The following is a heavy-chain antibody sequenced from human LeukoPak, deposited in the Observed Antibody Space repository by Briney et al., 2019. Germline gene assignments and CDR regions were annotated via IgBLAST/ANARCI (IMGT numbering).Heavy chain of an antibody. CDR3: ARLSIAGQTSQGYDY. CDR2: INPNSGGT. J-gene: IGHJ4*02. Sequence: ASVKVSCKASGYTFTGYYMHWVRQAPGQGLEWMGWINPNSGGTNYAQKFQGRVTMTRDTSISTAYMELSRLRSDDTAVYYCARLSIAGQTSQGYDYWGQGTLVTVSS. D-gene: IGHD6-6*01. V-gene: IGHV1-2*02. CDR1: GYTFTGYY.